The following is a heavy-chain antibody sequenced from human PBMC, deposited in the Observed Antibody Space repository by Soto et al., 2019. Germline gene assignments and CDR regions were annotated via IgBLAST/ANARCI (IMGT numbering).Heavy chain of an antibody. Sequence: QVQLQELGPGLVKPSETLSLTCTVSGGSISSYYWSWIRQPPGKGLEWIGYIYYSGSTNYNPSLKSRVTISVDTSKNQFSLKLSSVTAADTAVYYCARRYGFDYWGQGTLVTVSS. CDR2: IYYSGST. D-gene: IGHD5-18*01. J-gene: IGHJ4*02. CDR1: GGSISSYY. CDR3: ARRYGFDY. V-gene: IGHV4-59*08.